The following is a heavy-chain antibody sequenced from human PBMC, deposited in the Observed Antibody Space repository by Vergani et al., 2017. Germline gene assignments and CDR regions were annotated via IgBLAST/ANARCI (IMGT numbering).Heavy chain of an antibody. CDR2: MFHTGEA. V-gene: IGHV4-38-2*02. CDR3: GVIMVRSPRPDNWFDS. CDR1: GYSISRGFY. Sequence: QIQLQESGPGLVKPSETLSLTCSVSGYSISRGFYWAWIRQTPEKGLEWIGGMFHTGEASNSPSLQSRVAFSMDTSKNQFSLHLTSVTAADTAVYFCGVIMVRSPRPDNWFDSWGRGTLVTVPS. J-gene: IGHJ5*01. D-gene: IGHD3-10*01.